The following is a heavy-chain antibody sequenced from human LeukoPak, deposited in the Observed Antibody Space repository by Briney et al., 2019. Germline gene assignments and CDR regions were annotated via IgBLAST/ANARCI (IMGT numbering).Heavy chain of an antibody. CDR1: GYTFTSYD. D-gene: IGHD6-6*01. Sequence: PGASVKVSCKASGYTFTSYDINWVRQATGQGLEWMGWMNPNSGNTGYAQKFQGRVTITRNTSISTAYMELSSLRSEDTAVYYCARGPPHIAALNYYYYYYYMDVWGKGTTVTVSS. CDR3: ARGPPHIAALNYYYYYYYMDV. V-gene: IGHV1-8*03. J-gene: IGHJ6*03. CDR2: MNPNSGNT.